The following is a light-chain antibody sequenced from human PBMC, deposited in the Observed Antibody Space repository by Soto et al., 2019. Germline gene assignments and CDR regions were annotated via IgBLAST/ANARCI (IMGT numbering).Light chain of an antibody. CDR1: QNVKIY. V-gene: IGKV1-39*01. CDR2: GAS. J-gene: IGKJ2*01. CDR3: QQSRSFPYT. Sequence: DVPMTQSPSSLSASVGDTVTITCRASQNVKIYLNWYQQKPGKAPRPLICGASSLQSGVPSRFSGTGSETDFTVTINNLQPEDFATYYCQQSRSFPYTFGQGTKLEI.